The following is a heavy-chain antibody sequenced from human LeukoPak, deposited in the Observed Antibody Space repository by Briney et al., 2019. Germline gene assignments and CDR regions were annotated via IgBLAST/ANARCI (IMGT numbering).Heavy chain of an antibody. CDR3: ATRIGGNSDWYFDL. J-gene: IGHJ2*01. CDR1: GGTFSSYT. CDR2: IIPILGIA. Sequence: GASVKVSCKASGGTFSSYTISWVRQAPGQGLEWMGRIIPILGIANYAQKFQGRVTITAEKSTSTAYMELSSLRSEDTAVYYCATRIGGNSDWYFDLWGRGTLVTVSS. V-gene: IGHV1-69*02. D-gene: IGHD4-23*01.